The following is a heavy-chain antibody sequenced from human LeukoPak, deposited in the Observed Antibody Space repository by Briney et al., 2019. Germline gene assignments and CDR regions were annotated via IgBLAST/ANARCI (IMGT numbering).Heavy chain of an antibody. J-gene: IGHJ3*02. V-gene: IGHV3-64D*08. Sequence: AGYVRLSCSASGFPFNKYSVHWDRQAPGKGLEYVSGININGGSTYYADSVKGRFNISRDDSKTTLYLQIHSLRPEDTSIFYCVKTMVSFGGLIRTDAFDIWGQGTMVTVSS. D-gene: IGHD3-16*01. CDR2: ININGGST. CDR3: VKTMVSFGGLIRTDAFDI. CDR1: GFPFNKYS.